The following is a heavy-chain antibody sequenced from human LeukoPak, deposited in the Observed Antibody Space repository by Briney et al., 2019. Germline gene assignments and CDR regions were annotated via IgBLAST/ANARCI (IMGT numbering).Heavy chain of an antibody. CDR2: FDPEDGET. D-gene: IGHD3-22*01. Sequence: ASVKVSCKVSGYTLTELSMHWGRQAPGKGLEWMGGFDPEDGETIYAQKFQGRVTMTEDTSTDTAYMELSSLRSEDTAVYYCATGYRGITRIVVARGAFDIWGQGTMVTVSS. CDR3: ATGYRGITRIVVARGAFDI. V-gene: IGHV1-24*01. J-gene: IGHJ3*02. CDR1: GYTLTELS.